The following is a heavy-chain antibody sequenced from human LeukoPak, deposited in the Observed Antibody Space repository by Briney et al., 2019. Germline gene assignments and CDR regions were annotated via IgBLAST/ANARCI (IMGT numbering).Heavy chain of an antibody. D-gene: IGHD2-2*01. Sequence: GGSLRLSCAASGFTFSSYWMHWVRHAPGKGLVWVSRINSDGSSTSYADSVKGRFTISRDNAKNTLYLQMNSLRAEDTAVYYCARDQVVVPAAMQFDPWGQGTLVTVSS. CDR2: INSDGSST. V-gene: IGHV3-74*01. CDR1: GFTFSSYW. J-gene: IGHJ5*02. CDR3: ARDQVVVPAAMQFDP.